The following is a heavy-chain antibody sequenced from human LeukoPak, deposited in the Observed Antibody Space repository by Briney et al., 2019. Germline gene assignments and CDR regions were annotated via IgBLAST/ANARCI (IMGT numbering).Heavy chain of an antibody. Sequence: ASVKVSCKASGYTFTSYYMHWVRQAPGQGLEWMGIINPSGGSTSYAQKFQGRVTITRDTSASTAYMELSSLRSEDTAVYYCARVESLYYYYGMDVWGQGTTVTVSS. CDR2: INPSGGST. J-gene: IGHJ6*02. CDR1: GYTFTSYY. CDR3: ARVESLYYYYGMDV. V-gene: IGHV1-46*01. D-gene: IGHD1-1*01.